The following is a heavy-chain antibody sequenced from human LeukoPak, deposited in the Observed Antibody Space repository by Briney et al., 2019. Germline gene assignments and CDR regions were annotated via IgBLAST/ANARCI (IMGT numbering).Heavy chain of an antibody. J-gene: IGHJ6*02. CDR1: GFTFSAYA. Sequence: GGSLRLSCAASGFTFSAYAINWVRQAPGKGLGWVSSISSSSAYIYYADSVKGRFTISRDNAKNSVYLQMSSLRAEDTAVYYCARDTCSGGGCYHYYYYYGLDLSGQGTTVTVSS. CDR3: ARDTCSGGGCYHYYYYYGLDL. CDR2: ISSSSAYI. D-gene: IGHD2-15*01. V-gene: IGHV3-21*01.